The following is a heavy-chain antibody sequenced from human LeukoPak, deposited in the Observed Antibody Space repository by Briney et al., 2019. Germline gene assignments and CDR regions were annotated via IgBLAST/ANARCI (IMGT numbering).Heavy chain of an antibody. Sequence: PGGSLRLSCAASGFTFSNYIMNWVRQAPGKGLEWLSYISARGTTIYYADSLKGRLTISRDNAKNSLYLQMNSLRAEDTAVYYCARNDRPWVVSYYFDYWGQGTLVTVSS. J-gene: IGHJ4*02. CDR2: ISARGTTI. CDR3: ARNDRPWVVSYYFDY. CDR1: GFTFSNYI. D-gene: IGHD2-21*01. V-gene: IGHV3-48*04.